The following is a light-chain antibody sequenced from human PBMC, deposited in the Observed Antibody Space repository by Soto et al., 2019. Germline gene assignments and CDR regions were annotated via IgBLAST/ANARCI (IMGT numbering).Light chain of an antibody. Sequence: DIQMTQSPSSLSASVGDRVTITCRASQSISSYLNWYQQKPGKAPKLLIYDASSLESGVPSRFSGSGSGTEFTLTISSLQPDDFATYYCQQYRTFGQGTKVDI. CDR3: QQYRT. J-gene: IGKJ1*01. CDR2: DAS. V-gene: IGKV1-5*01. CDR1: QSISSY.